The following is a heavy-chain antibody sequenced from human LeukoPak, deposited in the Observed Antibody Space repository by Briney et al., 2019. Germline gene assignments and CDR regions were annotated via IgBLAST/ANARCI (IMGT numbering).Heavy chain of an antibody. CDR1: GFTFSSYG. V-gene: IGHV3-23*01. Sequence: PGGSLRLSCAASGFTFSSYGMSWVRQAPGKGLEWVASISGSGDSTYYADSVKGRVTISRDNSKNILYLQLSSLRADDTAEYYCAKERSISGSFENNWFDSWGQGTLVTVSS. CDR3: AKERSISGSFENNWFDS. D-gene: IGHD1-26*01. CDR2: ISGSGDST. J-gene: IGHJ5*01.